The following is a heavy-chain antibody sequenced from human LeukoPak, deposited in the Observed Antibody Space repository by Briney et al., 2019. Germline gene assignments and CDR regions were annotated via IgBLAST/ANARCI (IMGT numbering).Heavy chain of an antibody. CDR3: AKAGKFTSGWYGD. CDR2: ISGSGISL. D-gene: IGHD6-19*01. V-gene: IGHV3-23*01. J-gene: IGHJ4*02. Sequence: PGGSLRLSCVVSGFTFDSHAMSWVRQAPGKGLEWVSGISGSGISLYYADAVKGRFTISRDDSKNTLNLQMNSLRAEDTAVYYCAKAGKFTSGWYGDWGQGTQVTVSS. CDR1: GFTFDSHA.